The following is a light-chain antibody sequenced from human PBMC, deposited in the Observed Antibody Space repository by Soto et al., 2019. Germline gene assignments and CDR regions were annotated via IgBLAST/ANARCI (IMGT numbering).Light chain of an antibody. CDR2: GAS. CDR3: QQYNNWPTT. Sequence: EIVMTQSPAPLSVSPGERATPSCRASQSVSSNLAWYQQKPGQAPRLLIYGASTRATGIPARFSGSGSGTEFTLTISSLQSEDFAVYYCQQYNNWPTTFGQGTKVDIK. CDR1: QSVSSN. V-gene: IGKV3-15*01. J-gene: IGKJ1*01.